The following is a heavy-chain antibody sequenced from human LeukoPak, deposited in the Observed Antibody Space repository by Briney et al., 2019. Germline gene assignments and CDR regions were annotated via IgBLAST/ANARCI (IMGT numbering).Heavy chain of an antibody. D-gene: IGHD3-3*01. Sequence: SETLSLTCAVYGGSFSGYYWSWIRQPPGKGLEWIGEINHSGSTNYNPSLKSRVTISVDTSKNQFSLKLSSVTAADTAVYYCARVVRDGITISFNYWGQGTLVTVSS. CDR2: INHSGST. V-gene: IGHV4-34*01. CDR3: ARVVRDGITISFNY. J-gene: IGHJ4*02. CDR1: GGSFSGYY.